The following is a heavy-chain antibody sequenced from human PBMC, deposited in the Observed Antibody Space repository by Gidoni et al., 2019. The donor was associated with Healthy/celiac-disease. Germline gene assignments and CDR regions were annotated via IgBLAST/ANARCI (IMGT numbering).Heavy chain of an antibody. CDR2: IIPIFGTA. V-gene: IGHV1-69*06. Sequence: QVQLVQSGAEVKKPGSSVKVSCKASGGTFSSYAISWVRQAPGQGLEWMGGIIPIFGTANYAQKFQGRVTITADKSTSTAYMELSSLRSEDTAVYYCARGEGGYDYGALYYFDYWGQGTLVTVSS. CDR3: ARGEGGYDYGALYYFDY. D-gene: IGHD5-12*01. J-gene: IGHJ4*02. CDR1: GGTFSSYA.